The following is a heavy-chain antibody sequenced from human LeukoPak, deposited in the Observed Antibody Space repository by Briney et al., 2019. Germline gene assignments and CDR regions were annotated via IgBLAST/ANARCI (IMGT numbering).Heavy chain of an antibody. Sequence: SETLSLTCTVSGGSISYDYWIWIRQSPGKRLEWIGYIHYSGATNYSPSLKSRVTISVDTSKNQFSLKLSSVTAADTALYYCATLRGASTAVFDSWGQGTLVTVSS. CDR2: IHYSGAT. D-gene: IGHD2-21*02. CDR1: GGSISYDY. J-gene: IGHJ4*02. V-gene: IGHV4-59*08. CDR3: ATLRGASTAVFDS.